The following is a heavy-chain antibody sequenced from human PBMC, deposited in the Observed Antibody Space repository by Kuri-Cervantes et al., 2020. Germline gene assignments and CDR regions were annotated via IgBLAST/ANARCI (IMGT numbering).Heavy chain of an antibody. CDR1: GFTYSSYG. Sequence: GESLKISCAASGFTYSSYGMHWVRQAPGKGLEWVAVIPYDGSNKYYADSVKGRFTISRDNSKNTLYLQMNSLRAEDTAVYYCARDRWNDYGMDVWGQGTTVTVSS. CDR3: ARDRWNDYGMDV. J-gene: IGHJ6*02. CDR2: IPYDGSNK. V-gene: IGHV3-30*03. D-gene: IGHD1-1*01.